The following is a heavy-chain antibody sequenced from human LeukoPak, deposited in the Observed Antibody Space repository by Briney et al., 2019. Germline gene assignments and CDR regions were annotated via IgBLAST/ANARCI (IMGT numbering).Heavy chain of an antibody. CDR2: IIPILGIA. CDR1: GGTFSSYT. V-gene: IGHV1-69*04. Sequence: AASVKVSCKASGGTFSSYTIGWVRQAPGQGLEWMGRIIPILGIANYAQKFQGRVTITADKSTSTAYMELSSLRSEDTAVYYCARDPGYCSSTSCYTRLGYWGQGTLVTVSS. D-gene: IGHD2-2*02. J-gene: IGHJ4*02. CDR3: ARDPGYCSSTSCYTRLGY.